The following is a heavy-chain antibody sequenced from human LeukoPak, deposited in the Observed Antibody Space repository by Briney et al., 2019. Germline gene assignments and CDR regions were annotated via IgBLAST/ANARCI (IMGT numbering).Heavy chain of an antibody. CDR1: GYTFSNYG. V-gene: IGHV1-18*01. Sequence: ASVKVSCKASGYTFSNYGISWVRQAPGQGLEWMGWISAYNGNTKYAQKFQGRVTMTTDTSASTAYMELRSLRSDDTAVYYCARDVDCRSTSCYLFDYWGQGTLVTVSS. CDR2: ISAYNGNT. CDR3: ARDVDCRSTSCYLFDY. D-gene: IGHD2-2*01. J-gene: IGHJ4*02.